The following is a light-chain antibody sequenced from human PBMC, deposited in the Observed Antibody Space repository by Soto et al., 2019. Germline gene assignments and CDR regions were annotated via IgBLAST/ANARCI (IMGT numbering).Light chain of an antibody. V-gene: IGKV3-15*01. J-gene: IGKJ1*01. CDR1: QSVYSN. Sequence: EIVMTQSPATLSVSPGERATLSCRASQSVYSNLAWYQQKPGQAPRLLIYGASTRATGIPARFSGSGSGTEFTLTISSLQSEDFAVYFCQQSNNWPRTFGQGTKVEIQ. CDR2: GAS. CDR3: QQSNNWPRT.